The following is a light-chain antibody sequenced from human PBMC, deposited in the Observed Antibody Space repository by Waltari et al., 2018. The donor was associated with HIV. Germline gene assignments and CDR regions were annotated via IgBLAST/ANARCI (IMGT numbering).Light chain of an antibody. Sequence: SYELTQPPSVSVSPGQTATITCSGDALPKQYAYWYQQKTGQAPVLVIYKDSERPSGIPERFAGSSSGTTVTLTISGVQAEDEADYHCQSVDSSGSIWVFGGGTKLTVL. CDR3: QSVDSSGSIWV. J-gene: IGLJ3*02. CDR2: KDS. CDR1: ALPKQY. V-gene: IGLV3-25*03.